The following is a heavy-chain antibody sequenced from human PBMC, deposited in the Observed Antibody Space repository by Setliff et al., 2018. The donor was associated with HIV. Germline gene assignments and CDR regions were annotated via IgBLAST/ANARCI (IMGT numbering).Heavy chain of an antibody. D-gene: IGHD6-13*01. J-gene: IGHJ4*02. CDR2: IRYDSSNK. V-gene: IGHV3-30*02. CDR3: AKDVARRLAAIGRRGFFDS. CDR1: GFTFNDYG. Sequence: GGSLRLSCVASGFTFNDYGMHWVRQAPGKGLEWVTFIRYDSSNKYYADSVKGRFTISRDNSKNMVFLQMNSLRPEDTAVYYCAKDVARRLAAIGRRGFFDSWGQGTLVTVS.